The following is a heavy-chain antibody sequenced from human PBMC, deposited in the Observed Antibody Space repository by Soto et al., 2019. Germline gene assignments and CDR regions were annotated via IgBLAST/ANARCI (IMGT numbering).Heavy chain of an antibody. CDR1: GFTFSSYG. V-gene: IGHV3-33*01. CDR2: IWYDGSNK. J-gene: IGHJ6*02. CDR3: ARDESEYGMDV. Sequence: VQLVESGGGVVQPGRSLRLSCAASGFTFSSYGMHWVRQAPGKGLEWVAVIWYDGSNKYYADSVKGRFTISRDNSKNTLYLQMNSLRAEDTAVYYCARDESEYGMDVWGQGTTVTVSS.